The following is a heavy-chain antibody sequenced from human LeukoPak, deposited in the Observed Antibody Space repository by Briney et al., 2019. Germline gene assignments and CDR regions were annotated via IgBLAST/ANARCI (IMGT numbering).Heavy chain of an antibody. CDR1: GGSISSYY. V-gene: IGHV4-4*07. D-gene: IGHD6-13*01. CDR3: ARIAAADLYYMDV. J-gene: IGHJ6*03. CDR2: IYTSGST. Sequence: PSETLSLTCTVSGGSISSYYWSWIRQPPGKGLEWIGRIYTSGSTNYNPSLKSRVTMSVDTSKNQFSLKLSSVTAADTAAYYCARIAAADLYYMDVWGKGTTVTVSS.